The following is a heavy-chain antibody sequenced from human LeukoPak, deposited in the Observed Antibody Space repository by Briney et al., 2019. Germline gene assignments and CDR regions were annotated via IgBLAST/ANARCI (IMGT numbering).Heavy chain of an antibody. CDR1: GGSISSYY. CDR3: ARAGIAVAGEYYYYGMDV. V-gene: IGHV4-4*07. CDR2: IYTSGST. D-gene: IGHD6-19*01. Sequence: SETLSLTCTVSGGSISSYYWSWIRQPAGEGLEWIGRIYTSGSTNYNPSLKSRVIMSVDTSKNQFSLKLSSVTAADTAVYYCARAGIAVAGEYYYYGMDVWGQGTTVTVSS. J-gene: IGHJ6*02.